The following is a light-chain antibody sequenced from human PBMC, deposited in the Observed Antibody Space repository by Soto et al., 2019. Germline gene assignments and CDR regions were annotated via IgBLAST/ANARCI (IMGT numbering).Light chain of an antibody. CDR1: QSVSSRY. Sequence: EIELTQSPGTLSLSPGERATLSCRASQSVSSRYLAWYQQKPGQAPRLLIYDASSRATGIPDRFSGSGSGTDFTLTISRLEPEDFEVYYCQQYGSSPPSTFGPGTKVDIK. V-gene: IGKV3-20*01. CDR3: QQYGSSPPST. J-gene: IGKJ3*01. CDR2: DAS.